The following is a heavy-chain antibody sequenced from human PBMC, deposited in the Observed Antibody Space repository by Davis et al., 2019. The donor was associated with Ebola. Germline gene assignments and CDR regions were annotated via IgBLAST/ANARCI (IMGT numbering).Heavy chain of an antibody. D-gene: IGHD4-17*01. J-gene: IGHJ4*02. V-gene: IGHV4-59*01. CDR3: ARLKADGDYGVDY. CDR2: IYYSGST. CDR1: GGSISSYY. Sequence: SETLSLTCTVSGGSISSYYWSWIRQPPGKGLEWIWYIYYSGSTNYNPSLKSRVTISVDTSKNQFSLKLSSVTAADTAVYYCARLKADGDYGVDYWGQGTLVTVSS.